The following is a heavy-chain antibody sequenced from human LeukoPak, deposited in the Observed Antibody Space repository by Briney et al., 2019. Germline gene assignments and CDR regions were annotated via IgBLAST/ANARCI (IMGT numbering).Heavy chain of an antibody. V-gene: IGHV1-18*01. J-gene: IGHJ3*02. CDR2: ISAYNGNT. Sequence: ASVKVSCKASGYTFTSYGISWVRQAPGQGLEWMGWISAYNGNTNYAQKFQGRVTMTTDTSTSTAYMELRSLRSDDTAVYYCARLEPESERIVGATVKAFDIWGQGTMVTVSS. D-gene: IGHD1-26*01. CDR3: ARLEPESERIVGATVKAFDI. CDR1: GYTFTSYG.